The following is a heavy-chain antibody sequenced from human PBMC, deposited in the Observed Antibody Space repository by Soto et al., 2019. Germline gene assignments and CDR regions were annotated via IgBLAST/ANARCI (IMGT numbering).Heavy chain of an antibody. J-gene: IGHJ4*02. CDR2: IKSQGEGGTT. CDR1: GFTFSDAW. V-gene: IGHV3-15*01. CDR3: ATFRSYYDY. Sequence: GGSLRLSCAASGFTFSDAWRTWVRQAPGKGLEWVGRIKSQGEGGTTEYAAPVKGRFTISRDDSENTLYLQMNSLKSEDTAVYYCATFRSYYDYWGPGTLVTVSS.